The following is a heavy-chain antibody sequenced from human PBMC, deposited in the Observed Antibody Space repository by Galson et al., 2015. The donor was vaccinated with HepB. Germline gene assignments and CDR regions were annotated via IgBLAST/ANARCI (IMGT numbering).Heavy chain of an antibody. V-gene: IGHV3-33*01. D-gene: IGHD1-7*01. J-gene: IGHJ6*03. Sequence: SLRLSCAASGFTFSSYGMHWVRQAPGKGLEWVAVIYYDGTNKYYTDSVRGRFTISRDNSKNTLYLQMNSLRAEDTAVYYCARDGGNLYYMDVWGKGTTITVSS. CDR2: IYYDGTNK. CDR1: GFTFSSYG. CDR3: ARDGGNLYYMDV.